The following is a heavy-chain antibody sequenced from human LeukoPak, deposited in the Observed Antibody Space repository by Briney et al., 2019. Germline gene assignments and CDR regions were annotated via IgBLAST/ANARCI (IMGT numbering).Heavy chain of an antibody. CDR3: ARTGYSYGPWDY. J-gene: IGHJ4*02. CDR2: ISYDGSDK. CDR1: GFTFSSYG. V-gene: IGHV3-30*03. Sequence: GGSLRLSCAASGFTFSSYGMHWVRQAPGKGLEWVALISYDGSDKYYADSVKGRFTISRDNSKNTLYLQMNSLRAEDTAVYYCARTGYSYGPWDYWGQGTLVTVSS. D-gene: IGHD5-18*01.